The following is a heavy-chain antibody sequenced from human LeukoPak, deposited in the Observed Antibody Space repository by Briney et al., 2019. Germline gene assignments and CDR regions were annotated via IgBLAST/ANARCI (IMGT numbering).Heavy chain of an antibody. Sequence: SETLSLTCIVSSGFISSYYWSWIRQTPGRGRSGFRFINYSGRIKYNPSLQSRVSISLDTYKNHFSLQQRSVMAVDTAVYYCPRLVDYDNSGDPDIFDIWGQGTIVSIS. V-gene: IGHV4-59*01. CDR1: SGFISSYY. D-gene: IGHD3-22*01. CDR3: PRLVDYDNSGDPDIFDI. CDR2: INYSGRI. J-gene: IGHJ3*02.